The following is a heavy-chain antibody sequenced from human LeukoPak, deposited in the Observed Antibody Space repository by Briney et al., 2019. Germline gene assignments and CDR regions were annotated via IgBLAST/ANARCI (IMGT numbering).Heavy chain of an antibody. CDR3: ARDAGLYGSVPQRN. CDR1: GGTFSSYA. D-gene: IGHD3-10*01. CDR2: IIPILRTP. V-gene: IGHV1-69*11. Sequence: SVKVSCKASGGTFSSYAISWVRPAPGQGLEWMGRIIPILRTPNYAQNFQGRVTITTDESTSTAYMELSSLRSEDTTVYYCARDAGLYGSVPQRNWGQGTLVTVSS. J-gene: IGHJ4*02.